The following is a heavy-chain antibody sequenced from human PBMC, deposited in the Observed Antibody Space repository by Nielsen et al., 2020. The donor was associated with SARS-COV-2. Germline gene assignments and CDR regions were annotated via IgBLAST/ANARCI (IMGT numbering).Heavy chain of an antibody. J-gene: IGHJ3*02. Sequence: GESLKISCAASGFTFSSYAMHWVRQAPGKGLEWVAVISYDGSNKYYADSVKGRFTISRDNSKNTLYLQMNSLRAEDTAVYYCARGLGGNYKPAFDIWGQGTMVTVSS. V-gene: IGHV3-30*04. CDR1: GFTFSSYA. CDR3: ARGLGGNYKPAFDI. D-gene: IGHD4-11*01. CDR2: ISYDGSNK.